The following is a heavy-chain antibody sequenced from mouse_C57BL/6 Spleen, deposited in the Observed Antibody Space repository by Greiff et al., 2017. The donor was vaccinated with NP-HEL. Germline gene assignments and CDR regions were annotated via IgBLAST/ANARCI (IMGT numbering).Heavy chain of an antibody. J-gene: IGHJ4*01. CDR2: IDPSDSYT. Sequence: VKLQESGAELVKPGASVKLSCKASGYTFTSYWMQWVKQRPGQGLEWIGEIDPSDSYTNYNQKFKGKATLTVDTSSSTAYMQLSSLTSEDSAVYYCARGSLLMDYWGQGTSVTVSS. CDR3: ARGSLLMDY. CDR1: GYTFTSYW. V-gene: IGHV1-50*01.